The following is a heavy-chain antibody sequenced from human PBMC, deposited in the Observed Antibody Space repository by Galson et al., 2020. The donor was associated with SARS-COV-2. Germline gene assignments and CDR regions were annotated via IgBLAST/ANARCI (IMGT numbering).Heavy chain of an antibody. V-gene: IGHV4-61*02. CDR3: ARGNSPCVTIFGILTGDCGMDV. D-gene: IGHD3-3*01. Sequence: SETLSLTCTVSGDSITSGNNYWSRVRQPAGKGLEWTGRNEKGRRTDYNPSPGRHVPITLHTPKNQFSLEVTSVTAADTAVYYCARGNSPCVTIFGILTGDCGMDVWGQGTTVTVSS. CDR2: NEKGRRT. CDR1: GDSITSGNNY. J-gene: IGHJ6*02.